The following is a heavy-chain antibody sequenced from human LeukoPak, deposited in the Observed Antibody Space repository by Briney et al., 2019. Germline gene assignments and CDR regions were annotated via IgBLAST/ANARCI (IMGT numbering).Heavy chain of an antibody. CDR2: IYYSGST. V-gene: IGHV4-30-4*01. CDR1: GGSISSGDYY. CDR3: ARAPSPYSYGTGYYFDY. J-gene: IGHJ4*02. Sequence: PSETLSLTCTVSGGSISSGDYYWSWIRQPPGKGLEWIGYIYYSGSTYYNPSLESRVTISVDTSKNQFSLKLSSVTAADTAVYYCARAPSPYSYGTGYYFDYWGQGTLVTVSS. D-gene: IGHD5-18*01.